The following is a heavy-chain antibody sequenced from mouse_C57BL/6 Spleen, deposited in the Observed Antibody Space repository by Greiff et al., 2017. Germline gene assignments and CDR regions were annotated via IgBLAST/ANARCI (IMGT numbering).Heavy chain of an antibody. V-gene: IGHV14-1*01. Sequence: VQLQQSGAELVRPGASVKLSCTASGFNIKDYNMHWVKQRPEQGLEWIGRIDPEDGDTEYAPKFQGKATMTADTSSNTAYLQLSSLTSEYTAVYYYTTGGRLRQWFAYWGQGTLVTVSA. CDR2: IDPEDGDT. CDR1: GFNIKDYN. J-gene: IGHJ3*01. CDR3: TTGGRLRQWFAY. D-gene: IGHD2-4*01.